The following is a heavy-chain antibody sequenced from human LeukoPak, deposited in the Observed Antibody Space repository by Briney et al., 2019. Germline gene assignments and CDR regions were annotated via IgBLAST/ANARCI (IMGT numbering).Heavy chain of an antibody. Sequence: APVKVSCKASGYTFTGYYMHWVRQAPGQGLEWMGWINPNSGGTNYAQKFQGWVTMTRDTSISTAYMELSSLRSEDTAVYYCARDSRRGAAGVYYFDYWGQGTLVTVSS. V-gene: IGHV1-2*04. CDR2: INPNSGGT. CDR1: GYTFTGYY. D-gene: IGHD2-15*01. J-gene: IGHJ4*02. CDR3: ARDSRRGAAGVYYFDY.